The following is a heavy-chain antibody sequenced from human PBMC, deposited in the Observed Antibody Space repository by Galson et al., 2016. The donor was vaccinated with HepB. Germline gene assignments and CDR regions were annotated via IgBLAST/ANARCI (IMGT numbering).Heavy chain of an antibody. J-gene: IGHJ4*01. CDR2: ISNDGNNK. Sequence: LRLSCAASGFRFGTYAMHWVRQAPGKGLEWVAGISNDGNNKYYIDSAKGRFTISRDNFRNTLYLQLSSLRVDDTAVYYCARDGGAAWIQLWFDNWGHGTVVTVSS. D-gene: IGHD5-18*01. CDR1: GFRFGTYA. CDR3: ARDGGAAWIQLWFDN. V-gene: IGHV3-30*04.